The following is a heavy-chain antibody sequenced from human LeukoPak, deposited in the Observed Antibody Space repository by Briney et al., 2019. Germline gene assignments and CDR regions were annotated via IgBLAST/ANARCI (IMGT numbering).Heavy chain of an antibody. CDR1: GVSISSSNSY. CDR3: AGVTYGGGDFDY. Sequence: SETLSLTCTVSGVSISSSNSYWGWIRQPPGKGLEWIGSIYHSGSTYYNPSLKSRVTISVDTSKNQFSLKLSSVTAADTAVYYCAGVTYGGGDFDYWGQGTLVTVSS. J-gene: IGHJ4*02. CDR2: IYHSGST. D-gene: IGHD4/OR15-4a*01. V-gene: IGHV4-39*07.